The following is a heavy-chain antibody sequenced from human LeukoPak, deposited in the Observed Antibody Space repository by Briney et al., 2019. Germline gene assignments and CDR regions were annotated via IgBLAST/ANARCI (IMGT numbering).Heavy chain of an antibody. CDR2: ISRSSNDT. V-gene: IGHV3-11*03. Sequence: GGSLRLSCAASGFTFSDYYMTWIRQAPGKGLEWVSYISRSSNDTNYVDSVKGRFTISRDNAKNSLYLQMNSLRAEDTAVYYCARLRGYGSGNYPVEPWGQGTLVTVYS. CDR3: ARLRGYGSGNYPVEP. D-gene: IGHD3-10*01. CDR1: GFTFSDYY. J-gene: IGHJ5*02.